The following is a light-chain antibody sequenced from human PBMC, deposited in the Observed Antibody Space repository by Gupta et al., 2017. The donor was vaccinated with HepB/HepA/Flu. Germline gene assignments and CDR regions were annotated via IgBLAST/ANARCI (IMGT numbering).Light chain of an antibody. CDR1: SSNIGGNF. CDR2: MNN. CDR3: ETWDASLNNVV. Sequence: QSVLTQPPSASGTPGQRVTLSCSGTSSNIGGNFVYWYHQFPETAPKLLIFMNNQRPSGVPDRFSGSKSGTSASLATRGLRAEDELDYYCETWDASLNNVVFGGGTKLTVL. V-gene: IGLV1-47*01. J-gene: IGLJ2*01.